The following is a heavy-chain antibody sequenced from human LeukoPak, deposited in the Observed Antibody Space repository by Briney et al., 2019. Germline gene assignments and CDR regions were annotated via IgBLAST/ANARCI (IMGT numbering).Heavy chain of an antibody. Sequence: SETLSLTCTVSGGSISSYYWSWIRQPPGKGLEWIGYIYYSGSTNYNPSLKSRVTISVDTSKNQFSLKLSSVTAADTAAYYCARTAVAPYNWFDPWGQGTLVTVSS. D-gene: IGHD6-19*01. V-gene: IGHV4-59*08. J-gene: IGHJ5*02. CDR1: GGSISSYY. CDR2: IYYSGST. CDR3: ARTAVAPYNWFDP.